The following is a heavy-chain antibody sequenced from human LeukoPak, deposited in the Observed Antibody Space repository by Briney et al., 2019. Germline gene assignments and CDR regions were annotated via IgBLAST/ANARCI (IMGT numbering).Heavy chain of an antibody. CDR3: ARSLGQQLVVDY. Sequence: PSETLSLTCAVSGGSISSGGYSWSWIRQPPGKGLEWIGYIYHSGSTYYNPSLKSRVTISVDRSKNQFSLKLSSVTAADTAVYYCARSLGQQLVVDYWGQGTLVTVSS. J-gene: IGHJ4*02. V-gene: IGHV4-30-2*01. D-gene: IGHD6-13*01. CDR1: GGSISSGGYS. CDR2: IYHSGST.